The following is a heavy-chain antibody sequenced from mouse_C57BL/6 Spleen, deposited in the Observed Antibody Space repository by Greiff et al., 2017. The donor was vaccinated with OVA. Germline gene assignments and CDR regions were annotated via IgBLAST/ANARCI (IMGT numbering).Heavy chain of an antibody. V-gene: IGHV1-55*01. CDR3: AIGGQAWFAY. CDR1: GYTFTSYW. D-gene: IGHD1-1*02. J-gene: IGHJ3*01. Sequence: QVQLQQPGAELVTPGASVKMSCKASGYTFTSYWITWVKQRPGQGLAWIGDIYPGSGSTNYNEKFKSKATLTVDTSSSTAYMQLSSLTSEDSAVYYCAIGGQAWFAYWGQGTLVTVSA. CDR2: IYPGSGST.